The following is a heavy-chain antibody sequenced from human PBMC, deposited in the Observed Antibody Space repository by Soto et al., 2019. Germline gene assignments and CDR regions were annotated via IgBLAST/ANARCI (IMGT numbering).Heavy chain of an antibody. V-gene: IGHV2-5*01. CDR3: AHLPYYDFWSGYYTRNAWFDP. CDR1: GFSLSTSGVG. Sequence: SGPTLVNPTHTLTLTCTFSGFSLSTSGVGVGWIRQPPGKALEWLALIYWNDDKRYSPSLKSRLTITKDTSKNQVVLTMTNMDPVDTATYYCAHLPYYDFWSGYYTRNAWFDPWGQGTLVTVSS. D-gene: IGHD3-3*01. J-gene: IGHJ5*02. CDR2: IYWNDDK.